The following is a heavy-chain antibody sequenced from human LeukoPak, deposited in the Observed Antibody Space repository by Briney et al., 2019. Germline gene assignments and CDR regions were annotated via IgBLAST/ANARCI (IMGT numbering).Heavy chain of an antibody. Sequence: ASVKVSCKVSGYTLTELSMHWVRQAPGKGLEWMGGFDPEDGETIYAQKFRGRVTMTEDTSTDTAYMELSSLRSEDTAVYYCAITAYNWNYSDYWGQGTLVTVSS. J-gene: IGHJ4*02. CDR1: GYTLTELS. V-gene: IGHV1-24*01. D-gene: IGHD1-20*01. CDR2: FDPEDGET. CDR3: AITAYNWNYSDY.